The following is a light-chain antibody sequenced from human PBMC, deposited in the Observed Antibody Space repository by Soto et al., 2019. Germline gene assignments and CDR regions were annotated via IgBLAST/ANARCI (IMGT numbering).Light chain of an antibody. J-gene: IGLJ2*01. CDR1: SGSIASNY. CDR3: QSYDSSNVV. Sequence: NFMLTQPHSVSESPGKTVTISCTGSSGSIASNYVQWYQQRPGSAPTTVLYEDNQRPSGVPDRFSGSIDSSSNSASLTISGLKTEDEADYSCQSYDSSNVVFGGGTKLTVL. V-gene: IGLV6-57*02. CDR2: EDN.